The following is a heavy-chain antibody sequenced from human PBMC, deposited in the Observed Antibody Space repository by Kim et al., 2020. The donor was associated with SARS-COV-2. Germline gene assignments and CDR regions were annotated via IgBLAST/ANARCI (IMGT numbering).Heavy chain of an antibody. CDR2: IYYSGST. D-gene: IGHD3-9*01. CDR3: ARHSGYDILTGYSHFDY. V-gene: IGHV4-59*08. Sequence: SETLSLTCTVSGGSISSYYWSWIRQPPGKGLEWIGYIYYSGSTNYNPSLKSRVTISVDTSKNQFSLKLSSVTAADTAVYYCARHSGYDILTGYSHFDYWGQGTLVTVSS. CDR1: GGSISSYY. J-gene: IGHJ4*02.